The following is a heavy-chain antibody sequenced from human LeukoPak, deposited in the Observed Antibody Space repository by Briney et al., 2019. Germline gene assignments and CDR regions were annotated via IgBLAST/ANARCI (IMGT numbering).Heavy chain of an antibody. J-gene: IGHJ4*02. CDR2: ISAYNGNT. D-gene: IGHD3-9*01. CDR1: GYTFTSYG. Sequence: ASVKVSCKASGYTFTSYGISWVRQAPGQGLEWMGWISAYNGNTNYAQKLQGRVTMTTDTSTSTAYMELRSLRSDDTAVYYCARLSNYDILTGYYDYWGQGTLVTVSS. CDR3: ARLSNYDILTGYYDY. V-gene: IGHV1-18*01.